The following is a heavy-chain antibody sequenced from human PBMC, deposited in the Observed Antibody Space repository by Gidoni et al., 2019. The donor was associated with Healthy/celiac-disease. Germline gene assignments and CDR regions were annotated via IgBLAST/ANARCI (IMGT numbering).Heavy chain of an antibody. CDR2: IYYSGST. CDR3: ARHTRYCSSTSCRFNNWFDP. Sequence: QLQLQESGPGLVKPSETLSLTCTVSGGSISSSSYYWGWIRQPPGKGLEWIGSIYYSGSTYYNPSLKSRVTISVDTSKNQFSLKLSSVTAADTAVYYCARHTRYCSSTSCRFNNWFDPWGQGTLVTVSS. D-gene: IGHD2-2*01. V-gene: IGHV4-39*01. CDR1: GGSISSSSYY. J-gene: IGHJ5*02.